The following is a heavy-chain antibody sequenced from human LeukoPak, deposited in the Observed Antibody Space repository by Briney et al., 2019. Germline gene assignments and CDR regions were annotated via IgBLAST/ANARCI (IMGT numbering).Heavy chain of an antibody. CDR2: INTNTGNP. CDR3: ARGVDIVATILEYFDY. CDR1: GYTFTSYA. D-gene: IGHD5-12*01. Sequence: ASVKVSCKASGYTFTSYAMNWVRQAPGQGLEWMGGINTNTGNPTYAQGFTGRFVFSLDTSVSTAYLQISSLKAEDTAVYYCARGVDIVATILEYFDYWGQGTLVAVSS. J-gene: IGHJ4*02. V-gene: IGHV7-4-1*02.